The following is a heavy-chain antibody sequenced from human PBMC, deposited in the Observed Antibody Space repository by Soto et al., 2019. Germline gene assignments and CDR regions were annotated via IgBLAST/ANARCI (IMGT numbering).Heavy chain of an antibody. CDR2: INHSGST. D-gene: IGHD2-2*01. CDR1: GGSFSGYY. J-gene: IGHJ3*02. V-gene: IGHV4-34*01. CDR3: ARGRRCSSTSCYSRAFDI. Sequence: SETLSLTCAVYGGSFSGYYWSWIRQPPGKGLEWIGEINHSGSTNYNPSLKSRVTIPVDTSKNQFSLKLSSVTAADTAVYYCARGRRCSSTSCYSRAFDIWGQGTMVTVSS.